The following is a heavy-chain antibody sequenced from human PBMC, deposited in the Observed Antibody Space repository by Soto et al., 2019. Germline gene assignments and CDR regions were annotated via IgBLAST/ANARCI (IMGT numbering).Heavy chain of an antibody. J-gene: IGHJ4*02. D-gene: IGHD4-17*01. V-gene: IGHV3-23*01. CDR3: AKDAVSGDGIWLLDS. CDR1: GFTFTNYA. Sequence: GGSLRLSCAASGFTFTNYAMTLARQAPGKGLEWVSSLLRSGSTTYYADSVKGRFTISSDISANSLYLQMDSLRAEDTAVYYCAKDAVSGDGIWLLDSWGQGTAVTVSS. CDR2: LLRSGSTT.